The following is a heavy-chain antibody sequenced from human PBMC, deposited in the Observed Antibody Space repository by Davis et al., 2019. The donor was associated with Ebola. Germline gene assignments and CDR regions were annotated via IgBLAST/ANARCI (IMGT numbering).Heavy chain of an antibody. D-gene: IGHD5-18*01. CDR3: ARGVDTYGV. J-gene: IGHJ4*02. V-gene: IGHV1-69*04. CDR2: IIPILGIA. CDR1: GYTFTSYG. Sequence: AASVKVSCKASGYTFTSYGISWVRQAPGQGLEWMGRIIPILGIASYAQKFQGRVTITADKSTSTAYMELSSLRSEDTAVYYCARGVDTYGVWGQGTLVTVSS.